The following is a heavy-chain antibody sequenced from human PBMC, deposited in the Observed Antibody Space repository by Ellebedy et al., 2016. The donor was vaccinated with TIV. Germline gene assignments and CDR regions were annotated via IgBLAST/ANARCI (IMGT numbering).Heavy chain of an antibody. J-gene: IGHJ2*01. CDR1: GASISNYF. D-gene: IGHD4-23*01. Sequence: MPGGSLRLSCTVSGASISNYFWSWIPQPPGKGLEWIGFVYHTGTTKYHPSLKSRVTMSVDTSKNHFSLKVTSVTAADTAVYYCARLYDDGANAAWYFDVWGRGTLVTVSS. CDR2: VYHTGTT. CDR3: ARLYDDGANAAWYFDV. V-gene: IGHV4-59*01.